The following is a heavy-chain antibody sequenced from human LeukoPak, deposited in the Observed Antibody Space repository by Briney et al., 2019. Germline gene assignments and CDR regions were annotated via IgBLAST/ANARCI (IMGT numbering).Heavy chain of an antibody. Sequence: GGSLRLSCAASGFTFSSYSMNWVRQAPGKGLEWVSSISSSSSYIYYADSVKGRFTISRDNAKNSLYLQMNSLRGEDTAVYYCARAYGEEETYYDFWSGYYMGVLREFDYWGQGTLVTVSS. CDR2: ISSSSSYI. D-gene: IGHD3-3*01. CDR1: GFTFSSYS. CDR3: ARAYGEEETYYDFWSGYYMGVLREFDY. J-gene: IGHJ4*02. V-gene: IGHV3-21*01.